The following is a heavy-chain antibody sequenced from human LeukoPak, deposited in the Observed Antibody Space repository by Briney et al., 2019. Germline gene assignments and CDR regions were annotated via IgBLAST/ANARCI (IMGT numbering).Heavy chain of an antibody. Sequence: QPGGSLRLSCAASGFTFSSYWMSWVRQAPGKGLEWVANIKQDGSEKYYVDSVKGRFTISRDNAKNSLYLQMNSLRAEDTAVYYCAREDSSGYYYVFDYWGQGTLVIVSS. CDR3: AREDSSGYYYVFDY. V-gene: IGHV3-7*01. J-gene: IGHJ4*02. CDR2: IKQDGSEK. CDR1: GFTFSSYW. D-gene: IGHD3-22*01.